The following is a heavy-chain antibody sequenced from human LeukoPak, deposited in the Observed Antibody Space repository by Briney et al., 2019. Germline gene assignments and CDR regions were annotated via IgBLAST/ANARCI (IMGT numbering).Heavy chain of an antibody. CDR2: IYYSGST. V-gene: IGHV4-59*12. Sequence: SETLSLTCTVSGGSISSYYWSWIRQPPGKGLEWIGYIYYSGSTNYNPSLKSRVTISVDTSKNQFSLKLSSVTAADTAVYYCARVRIFGVVNEDYWGQGTLVTVSS. J-gene: IGHJ4*02. CDR3: ARVRIFGVVNEDY. CDR1: GGSISSYY. D-gene: IGHD3-3*01.